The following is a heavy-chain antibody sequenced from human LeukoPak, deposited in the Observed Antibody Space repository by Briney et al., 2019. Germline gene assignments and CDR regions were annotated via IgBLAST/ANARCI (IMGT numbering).Heavy chain of an antibody. V-gene: IGHV4-59*01. J-gene: IGHJ4*02. CDR1: GGSISSYY. Sequence: PSETLSLTCTVSGGSISSYYWSWIRQPPGKGLVWIGYIYYSGSTNYNPSLKSRVTISVDTSKNQFSLKLSSVTAADTAVYYCARDGSGRFDYWGQGTLVTVSS. D-gene: IGHD3-10*01. CDR2: IYYSGST. CDR3: ARDGSGRFDY.